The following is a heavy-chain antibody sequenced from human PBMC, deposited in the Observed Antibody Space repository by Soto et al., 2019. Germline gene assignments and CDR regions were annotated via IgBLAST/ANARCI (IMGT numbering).Heavy chain of an antibody. CDR1: GGTFSSYA. CDR2: IIPIFGTA. V-gene: IGHV1-69*06. D-gene: IGHD5-18*01. J-gene: IGHJ3*02. Sequence: ASVKVSCKASGGTFSSYAISWVRQAPGQGLEWMGGIIPIFGTANYAQKFQGRVTITADKSTSTAYMGLSSLRSEDTAVYYCARERGYSYGTGGAFDIWGQGTMVTVSS. CDR3: ARERGYSYGTGGAFDI.